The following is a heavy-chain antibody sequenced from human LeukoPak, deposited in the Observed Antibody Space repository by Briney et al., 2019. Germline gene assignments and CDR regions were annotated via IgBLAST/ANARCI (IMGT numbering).Heavy chain of an antibody. V-gene: IGHV1-69*13. CDR1: GGTFSSYA. J-gene: IGHJ5*02. CDR2: IIPIFGTA. Sequence: SVKVSCKASGGTFSSYAISWVRQAPGQGLEWMGGIIPIFGTANYAQKFQGRVTITADESTSTAYMELSSLRSEDTAVYYCATGGTKMVNWFDPWGQGTLVTVSS. CDR3: ATGGTKMVNWFDP. D-gene: IGHD4-23*01.